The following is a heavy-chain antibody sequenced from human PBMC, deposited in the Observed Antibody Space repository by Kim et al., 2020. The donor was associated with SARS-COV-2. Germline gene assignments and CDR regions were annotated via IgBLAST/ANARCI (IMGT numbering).Heavy chain of an antibody. CDR2: ISSSSSTI. J-gene: IGHJ6*02. D-gene: IGHD3-22*01. Sequence: GGSLRLSCAASGFTFSSYSMNWVRQAPGKGLEWVSYISSSSSTIYYADSVKGRFTISRDNAKNSLYLQMNSLRAEDTAVYYCARNYYDSSGYYYSPLYYYGMDVWGQGTTVTVSS. V-gene: IGHV3-48*01. CDR3: ARNYYDSSGYYYSPLYYYGMDV. CDR1: GFTFSSYS.